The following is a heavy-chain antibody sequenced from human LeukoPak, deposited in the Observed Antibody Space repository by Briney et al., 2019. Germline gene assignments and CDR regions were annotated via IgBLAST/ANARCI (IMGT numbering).Heavy chain of an antibody. D-gene: IGHD4-17*01. CDR3: ARDTNGDGWFDP. Sequence: HLGGSLRLSCAASGFTFSSYEMNWVRQAPGKGLEWVSYISSSGSTIYYADSVKGRFTISRDNAKNSLYLQMNSLRAEDTSVYYCARDTNGDGWFDPWGQGTLVTVSS. V-gene: IGHV3-48*03. J-gene: IGHJ5*02. CDR1: GFTFSSYE. CDR2: ISSSGSTI.